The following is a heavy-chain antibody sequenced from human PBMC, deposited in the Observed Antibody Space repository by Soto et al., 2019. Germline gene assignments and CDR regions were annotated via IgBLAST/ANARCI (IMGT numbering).Heavy chain of an antibody. J-gene: IGHJ4*02. Sequence: SETLSLTCTVSGGSISSYYWSWIRQPPGKGLEWIGYIYYSGSTNYNPSLKSRVTISVDTAKNQFSLKLSSVTAVDTAVYYWARQGSNYVFDYWGQGTLVTVSS. D-gene: IGHD4-4*01. CDR3: ARQGSNYVFDY. CDR2: IYYSGST. V-gene: IGHV4-59*08. CDR1: GGSISSYY.